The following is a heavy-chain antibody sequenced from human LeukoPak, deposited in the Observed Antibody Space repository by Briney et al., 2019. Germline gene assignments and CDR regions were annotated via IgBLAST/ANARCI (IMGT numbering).Heavy chain of an antibody. CDR2: MYIGGST. CDR3: ARYLRSNWFDP. J-gene: IGHJ5*02. V-gene: IGHV4-4*07. CDR1: GGSISSYY. Sequence: SETLSLTYTVSGGSISSYYLSWIRQPAGKRLEWMGRMYIGGSTSYNPSLKSRVTMTVDASKNQFSLNLSSVAAADTAVYYCARYLRSNWFDPWGQGTLVTVSS.